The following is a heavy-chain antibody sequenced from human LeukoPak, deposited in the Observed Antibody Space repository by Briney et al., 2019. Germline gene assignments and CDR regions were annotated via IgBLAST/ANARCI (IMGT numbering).Heavy chain of an antibody. CDR3: AKDVAGVRGVRGGFDY. J-gene: IGHJ4*02. D-gene: IGHD3-10*01. Sequence: GRSLSLSCAVSGFTFSSYAMSWVRQAPGKGLESVSAIGGSGASTYYAASVKGRFTISRDNSKNTLYLQMNSLRAEDTAIYYCAKDVAGVRGVRGGFDYWGQGTLVTVSS. V-gene: IGHV3-23*01. CDR1: GFTFSSYA. CDR2: IGGSGAST.